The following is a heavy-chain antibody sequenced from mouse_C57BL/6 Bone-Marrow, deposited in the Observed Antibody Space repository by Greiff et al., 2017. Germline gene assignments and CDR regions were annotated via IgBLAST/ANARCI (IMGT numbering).Heavy chain of an antibody. Sequence: EVQLVESGGGLVQPGGSLSLSCAASGFTFTDYYMSWVRQPPGKALEWLGFIRNKANGYTTEYSAYVKGRFTISRDNSQSILYLQMNAMRAEDSATYYCARYKGGYYAMDYWGQGTSVTVSS. V-gene: IGHV7-3*01. CDR3: ARYKGGYYAMDY. CDR2: IRNKANGYTT. J-gene: IGHJ4*01. CDR1: GFTFTDYY.